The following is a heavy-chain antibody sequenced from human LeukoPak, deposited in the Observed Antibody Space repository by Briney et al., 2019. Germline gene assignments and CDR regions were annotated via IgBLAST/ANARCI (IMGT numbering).Heavy chain of an antibody. CDR2: ISSGSGYM. D-gene: IGHD6-19*01. Sequence: GGSLRLSCAVSGFTFSSYNMNWVRQAPGKGLEWVSSISSGSGYMYYEDSVKGRFTISRDNAKNSLYLQMNSLRAEDTAVYYCARAKWLGSYWYFDLWGRGTLVTVSS. J-gene: IGHJ2*01. CDR3: ARAKWLGSYWYFDL. V-gene: IGHV3-21*01. CDR1: GFTFSSYN.